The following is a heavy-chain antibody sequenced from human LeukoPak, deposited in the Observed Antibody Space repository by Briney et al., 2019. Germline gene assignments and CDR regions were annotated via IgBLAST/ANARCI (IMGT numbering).Heavy chain of an antibody. Sequence: KPSEPLSLTCAVYGGSFSGYYWSWIRQPPGKGLEWIGEINHSGSTNYNPPLKSRVTISVDTSKNQFSLKLSSVTAADTAVYYCARAEGYCSSTSCYGYWFDPWGQGTLVTVSS. V-gene: IGHV4-34*01. J-gene: IGHJ5*02. CDR2: INHSGST. CDR1: GGSFSGYY. D-gene: IGHD2-2*01. CDR3: ARAEGYCSSTSCYGYWFDP.